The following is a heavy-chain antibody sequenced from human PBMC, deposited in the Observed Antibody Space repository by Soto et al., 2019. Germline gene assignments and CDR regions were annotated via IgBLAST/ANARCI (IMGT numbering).Heavy chain of an antibody. V-gene: IGHV1-18*01. CDR1: GYTFTRYG. CDR2: INTYNGDT. D-gene: IGHD3-16*01. CDR3: AMVDVYVTPSPQDV. J-gene: IGHJ6*02. Sequence: ASVKVSCKASGYTFTRYGIGWARQAPGQGLEWMGWINTYNGDTNYAQNVQGRVTLTTDTSTSTAYMELRSLRSNDTAIYYCAMVDVYVTPSPQDVWGQGTTVTSP.